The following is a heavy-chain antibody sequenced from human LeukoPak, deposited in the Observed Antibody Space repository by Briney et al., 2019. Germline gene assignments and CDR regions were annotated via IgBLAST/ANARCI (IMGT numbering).Heavy chain of an antibody. CDR3: AREWAMVRGVIPLDY. CDR2: IYTSGST. V-gene: IGHV4-61*02. J-gene: IGHJ4*02. D-gene: IGHD3-10*01. CDR1: GGSISSGSYY. Sequence: SQTLSLTCTVSGGSISSGSYYWSWIRQPAGKGLEWIGRIYTSGSTNYNPSLKSRVTISVDTSKNQFSLKLNSETAADTAVYYCAREWAMVRGVIPLDYWGQGTLVTVSS.